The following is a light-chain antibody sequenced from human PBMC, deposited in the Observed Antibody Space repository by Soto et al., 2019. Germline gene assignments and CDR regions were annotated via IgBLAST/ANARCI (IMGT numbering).Light chain of an antibody. V-gene: IGLV1-44*01. Sequence: QSVLTQPPSASGAPGQRVTISCSGSSSNIGSNTVNWYQQLPGTAPRLLIHSNDQRPSGVPDRFSGPKSGTSASLAISGLQSEDEADYYCAVWDERLNGHVVFGGGNKVTVL. CDR2: SND. J-gene: IGLJ2*01. CDR1: SSNIGSNT. CDR3: AVWDERLNGHVV.